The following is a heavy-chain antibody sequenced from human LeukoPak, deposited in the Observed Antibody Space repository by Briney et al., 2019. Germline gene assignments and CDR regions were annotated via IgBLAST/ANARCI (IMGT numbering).Heavy chain of an antibody. CDR1: GFTVSSNY. V-gene: IGHV3-33*08. D-gene: IGHD2-21*02. CDR3: ARLGSDWAIDY. Sequence: PGGSLRLSCAASGFTVSSNYMSWVRQVPGKGLEWVAVIWYDGSNKYYADSVKGRFTISRDQSKNTVYLQMNSLRADDTAVYYCARLGSDWAIDYWGQGTLVTVSS. J-gene: IGHJ4*02. CDR2: IWYDGSNK.